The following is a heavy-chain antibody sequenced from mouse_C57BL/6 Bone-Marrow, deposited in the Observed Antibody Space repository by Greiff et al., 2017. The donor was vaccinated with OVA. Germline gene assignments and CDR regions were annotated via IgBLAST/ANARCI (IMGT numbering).Heavy chain of an antibody. J-gene: IGHJ4*01. Sequence: QVQLQQPGAELVKPGASVKMSCKASGYTFTSYWITWVKQRPGQGLEWIGDIYPGSGRNNYNEKFKSKATLNVDTSASTAYIQLSSLTSEDSAVYYCARSGITTVEGDFAMDYWGQGTSVTVSS. CDR1: GYTFTSYW. V-gene: IGHV1-55*01. D-gene: IGHD1-1*01. CDR2: IYPGSGRN. CDR3: ARSGITTVEGDFAMDY.